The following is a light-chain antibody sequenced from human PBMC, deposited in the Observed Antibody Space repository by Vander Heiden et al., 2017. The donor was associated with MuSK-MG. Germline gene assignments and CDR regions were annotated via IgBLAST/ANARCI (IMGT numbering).Light chain of an antibody. CDR3: QQYDSPPYT. CDR1: QSVLYSSNNKNF. CDR2: WAS. V-gene: IGKV4-1*01. J-gene: IGKJ2*01. Sequence: DIVMTQSPDSLAVSLGERATINCKSSQSVLYSSNNKNFLAWYQQKPGQPPKLLMYWASTRESGVRDRFSGSGSGTDFTLTISSLQAEDVAVYYCQQYDSPPYTFGQGTKLEIK.